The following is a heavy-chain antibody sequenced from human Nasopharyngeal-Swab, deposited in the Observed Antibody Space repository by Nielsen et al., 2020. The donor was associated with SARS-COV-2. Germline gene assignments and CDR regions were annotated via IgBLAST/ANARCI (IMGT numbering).Heavy chain of an antibody. CDR2: ISPNSGGT. D-gene: IGHD2-15*01. J-gene: IGHJ5*02. V-gene: IGHV1-2*06. Sequence: ASVKVSCKTSGYTFSDYFIHWVRQAPGQGLEWMGRISPNSGGTNFAQKFRGRVTVTRDASISTAYLELTGLTSDDTAAYYCARSCATVGCPFDPRGQGTLVTVSS. CDR1: GYTFSDYF. CDR3: ARSCATVGCPFDP.